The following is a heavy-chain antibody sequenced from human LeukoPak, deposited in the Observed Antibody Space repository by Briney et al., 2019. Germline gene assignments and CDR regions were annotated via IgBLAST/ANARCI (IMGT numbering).Heavy chain of an antibody. D-gene: IGHD1-26*01. CDR1: GGSISSSSYY. J-gene: IGHJ4*02. CDR3: ARETSGSYHFDY. Sequence: SETLSLTCTVSGGSISSSSYYWGWIRQPPGKGLEWIGSIYYSGSTYYNPSLKSRVTISVDTSKNQFSLKLSSVTAADTAVYYCARETSGSYHFDYWGQGTLVTVSS. CDR2: IYYSGST. V-gene: IGHV4-39*07.